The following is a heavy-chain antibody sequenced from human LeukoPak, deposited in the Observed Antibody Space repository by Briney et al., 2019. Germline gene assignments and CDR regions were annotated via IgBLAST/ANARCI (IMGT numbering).Heavy chain of an antibody. D-gene: IGHD2-8*01. V-gene: IGHV1-69*13. CDR3: ARGIPSVHYYYYMDV. CDR2: IIPIFGTA. J-gene: IGHJ6*03. CDR1: GGTFSSYA. Sequence: SVRVSCKASGGTFSSYAISWVRQAPGQGLEWMGGIIPIFGTANYAQKFQGRVTITADESTSTAYMELSSLRSEDTAVYYCARGIPSVHYYYYMDVWGKGTTVTVSS.